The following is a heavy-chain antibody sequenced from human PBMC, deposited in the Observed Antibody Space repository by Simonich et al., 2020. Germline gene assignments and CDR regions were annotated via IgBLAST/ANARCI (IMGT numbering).Heavy chain of an antibody. J-gene: IGHJ3*02. CDR1: GYTFTGYS. V-gene: IGHV1-2*02. CDR2: INPNRRGT. CDR3: ARNGLVGILKAFDI. Sequence: QVQLVQSGAEVTKPGASVKVSCKASGYTFTGYSMHWVRQAPGQGLEWRGWINPNRRGTNYAKKFQGRVTMTRDTSISTAYMELSRLRADDTAVYYCARNGLVGILKAFDIWGQGTMVTVSS. D-gene: IGHD2-21*01.